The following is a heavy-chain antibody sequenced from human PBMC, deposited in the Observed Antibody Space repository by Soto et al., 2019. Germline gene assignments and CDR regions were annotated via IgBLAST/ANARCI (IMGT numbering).Heavy chain of an antibody. D-gene: IGHD3-9*01. CDR3: ARDKTLLRYFDWTPSYYFDY. CDR1: GFTFSSYW. Sequence: PGGSLRLSCAASGFTFSSYWMSWVRQAPGKGLEWVANIKQDGSEKYYVDPVKGRFTISRDNAKNSLYLQMNSLRAEDTAVYYCARDKTLLRYFDWTPSYYFDYWGQGTLVTVSS. J-gene: IGHJ4*02. V-gene: IGHV3-7*03. CDR2: IKQDGSEK.